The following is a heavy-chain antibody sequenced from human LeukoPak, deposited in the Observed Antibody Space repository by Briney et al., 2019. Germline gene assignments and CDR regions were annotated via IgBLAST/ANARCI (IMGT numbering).Heavy chain of an antibody. CDR3: ARERESGYYDSSGYFDY. Sequence: SVKVSCKASGGTFSSYAISWVRQAPGQGLEWMGRIIPIFGTANYAQKFQGRVTITTDESTSTAYMELSSLRSEDTAVYYCARERESGYYDSSGYFDYWGQGTLVTDSS. J-gene: IGHJ4*02. CDR1: GGTFSSYA. V-gene: IGHV1-69*05. D-gene: IGHD3-22*01. CDR2: IIPIFGTA.